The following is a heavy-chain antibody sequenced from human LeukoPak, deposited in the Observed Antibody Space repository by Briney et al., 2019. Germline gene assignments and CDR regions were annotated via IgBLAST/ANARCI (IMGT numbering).Heavy chain of an antibody. CDR2: IIPILGIA. CDR1: GGTFNIYD. Sequence: ASESVSYRACGGTFNIYDISGVRQARGQGREWMGGIIPILGIANYAQKFQGRVTITADKSTSTAYMELSSLRSEDTAVYYCARYVGATTYYFDYWGQGTLVTVSS. CDR3: ARYVGATTYYFDY. J-gene: IGHJ4*02. V-gene: IGHV1-69*10. D-gene: IGHD1-26*01.